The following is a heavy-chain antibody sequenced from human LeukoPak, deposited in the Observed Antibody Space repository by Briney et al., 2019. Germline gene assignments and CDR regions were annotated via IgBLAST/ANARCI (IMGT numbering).Heavy chain of an antibody. Sequence: SETLSLTCTVSGGSISNYYWSWIRQPVGKGLEWIGRIYTSGSTNYNPSLKSRVTISVDTSKNQFSLKLSSVTAADTAVYYCAMRPRGYKFDYWGQGTLVTVSS. V-gene: IGHV4-4*07. CDR3: AMRPRGYKFDY. J-gene: IGHJ4*02. D-gene: IGHD5-18*01. CDR1: GGSISNYY. CDR2: IYTSGST.